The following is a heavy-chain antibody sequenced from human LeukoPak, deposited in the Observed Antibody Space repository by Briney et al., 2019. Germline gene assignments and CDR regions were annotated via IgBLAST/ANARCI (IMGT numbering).Heavy chain of an antibody. D-gene: IGHD5-18*01. V-gene: IGHV4-61*02. CDR2: IYTSGST. CDR1: GGSISSGSYY. CDR3: ARVQYSYGSFDY. Sequence: SETLSLTCTVSGGSISSGSYYWSWIRQPAGKGLEWIGRIYTSGSTNYNPSLKSRVTISVDTPKNQFSLKLSSVTAADTAVYYCARVQYSYGSFDYWGQGTLVTVSS. J-gene: IGHJ4*02.